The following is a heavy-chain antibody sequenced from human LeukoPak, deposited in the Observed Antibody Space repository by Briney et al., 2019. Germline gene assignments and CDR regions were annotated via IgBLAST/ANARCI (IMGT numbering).Heavy chain of an antibody. Sequence: RPSETLSLTCAVYGGSFSGYYWSWIRQPPGKGLEWIGEINHSGSTNYNPSLKSRVTISVDTSKNQFSLKLSSVTAADTAVYYCVWGYYDFWSGYPQYSQHWGQGTLVTVSS. CDR3: VWGYYDFWSGYPQYSQH. J-gene: IGHJ1*01. CDR2: INHSGST. D-gene: IGHD3-3*01. V-gene: IGHV4-34*01. CDR1: GGSFSGYY.